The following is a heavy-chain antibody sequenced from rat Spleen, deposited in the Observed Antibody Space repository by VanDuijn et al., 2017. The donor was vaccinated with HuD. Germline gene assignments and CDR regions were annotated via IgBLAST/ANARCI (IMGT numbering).Heavy chain of an antibody. V-gene: IGHV5-19*01. D-gene: IGHD1-9*01. CDR1: GFTLSDYV. CDR3: ARHGDNYGWFAY. J-gene: IGHJ3*01. CDR2: ISSGGGGT. Sequence: EVQLVESGAGLVQPGRSLKLSCAASGFTLSDYVMHWIRQAPTKGLEWVTSISSGGGGTYYPDSVKGRFTISRDNAKSTLYLQMDSLRSEDTASYYCARHGDNYGWFAYWGQGTLVTVSS.